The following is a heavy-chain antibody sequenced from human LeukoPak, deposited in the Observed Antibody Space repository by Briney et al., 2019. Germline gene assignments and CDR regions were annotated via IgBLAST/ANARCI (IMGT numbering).Heavy chain of an antibody. D-gene: IGHD3-22*01. J-gene: IGHJ4*02. CDR1: GGTFSSYA. CDR3: AGGPYYYDSSGYNVFDY. Sequence: SVKVSCKASGGTFSSYAISWVRQAPGQGLEWMGGIIPIFGTANYAQKFQGRVTITADESTSTAYMELSSLRSEDTAVYYCAGGPYYYDSSGYNVFDYWGQGTLVTVSS. V-gene: IGHV1-69*01. CDR2: IIPIFGTA.